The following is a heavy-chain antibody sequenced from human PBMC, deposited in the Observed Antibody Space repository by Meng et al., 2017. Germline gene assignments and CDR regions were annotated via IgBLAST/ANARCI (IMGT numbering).Heavy chain of an antibody. V-gene: IGHV1-3*01. CDR1: GYTFTSYA. J-gene: IGHJ5*02. Sequence: QGQLWQAGAGVKKPGASVKVSCKASGYTFTSYAMHWVRQAPGQRLEWMGWINAGNGNTKYPQKFQGRVTITRDTSASTAYMELSSLRSEDTAVYYCARDKLKTFDPWGQGTLVTVSS. CDR2: INAGNGNT. CDR3: ARDKLKTFDP.